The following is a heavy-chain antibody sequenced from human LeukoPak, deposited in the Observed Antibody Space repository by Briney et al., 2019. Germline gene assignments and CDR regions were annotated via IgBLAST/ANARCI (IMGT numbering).Heavy chain of an antibody. V-gene: IGHV4-4*07. J-gene: IGHJ6*03. CDR3: ARTMGLWSRANYYYYYYMDV. CDR2: IYTSGST. D-gene: IGHD3-10*01. CDR1: GGSISSYY. Sequence: SETLSLTCTVSGGSISSYYWSWIRQPAGKGLEWIGRIYTSGSTNYNPSLGSRVTMSVDTSKSQFSLKLSSVTAADTAVYYCARTMGLWSRANYYYYYYMDVWGKGTTVTVSS.